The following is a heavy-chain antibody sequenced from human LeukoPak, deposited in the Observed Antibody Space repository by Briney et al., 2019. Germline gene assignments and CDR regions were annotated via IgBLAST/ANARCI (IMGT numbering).Heavy chain of an antibody. D-gene: IGHD2-15*01. V-gene: IGHV4-39*01. J-gene: IGHJ5*02. CDR1: GGSISSSGYY. CDR3: ARKYWRFDP. CDR2: IYYSGST. Sequence: PSETLSLTCTVSGGSISSSGYYWGWIRQPPGKGLEWIGSIYYSGSTYYNPSLKSRVTISVDTSKNQFSLKLSSVTAADTAVYYCARKYWRFDPWGQGTLVTVSS.